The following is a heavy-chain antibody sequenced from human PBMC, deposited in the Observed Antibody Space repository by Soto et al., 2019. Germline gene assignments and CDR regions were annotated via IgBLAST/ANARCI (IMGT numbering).Heavy chain of an antibody. J-gene: IGHJ4*02. CDR3: ARDRGVYYCDY. CDR1: GGSITSGGYY. CDR2: IYYSGRT. Sequence: QVQLQESGPGLVKPSQTLSLTCTVSGGSITSGGYYWSWIRQHPGKGLAWIGYIYYSGRTYYNPSLKSRVTISVDTSKHQFSLKLSSVTAADTAVYSCARDRGVYYCDYWGQGTLVTVSS. V-gene: IGHV4-31*03. D-gene: IGHD6-25*01.